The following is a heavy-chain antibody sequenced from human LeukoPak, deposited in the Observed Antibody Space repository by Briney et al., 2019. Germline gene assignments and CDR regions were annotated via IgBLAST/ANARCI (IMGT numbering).Heavy chain of an antibody. Sequence: KPSETLSLTCGVSGTSFRSYYWSWLRQTPGKGLEWIGEVNHSGYTNMNPSLKSRVTISVDASKNRFPLRMNTVAAADTAVYFCARITTGHDYWGQGTLVTVSS. CDR3: ARITTGHDY. J-gene: IGHJ4*02. D-gene: IGHD4-11*01. CDR2: VNHSGYT. V-gene: IGHV4-34*01. CDR1: GTSFRSYY.